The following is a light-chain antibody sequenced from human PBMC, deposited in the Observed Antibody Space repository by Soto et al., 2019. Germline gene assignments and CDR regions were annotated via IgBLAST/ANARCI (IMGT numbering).Light chain of an antibody. CDR3: QQLTTWPPWR. CDR2: DAS. V-gene: IGKV3-11*01. Sequence: NVVTMSPSALSLSPGERATLSCRASQTVGSYLAWYQQKPGQAPRLLMYDASNRATGIPARFSGSGSGTDFTLTISSLEPEDFAVHYCQQLTTWPPWRFGQGAKVAIK. J-gene: IGKJ1*01. CDR1: QTVGSY.